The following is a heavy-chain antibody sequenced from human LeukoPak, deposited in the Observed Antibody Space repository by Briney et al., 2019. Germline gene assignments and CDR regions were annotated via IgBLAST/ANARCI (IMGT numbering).Heavy chain of an antibody. CDR2: VFSSGST. D-gene: IGHD3-16*01. CDR1: GGSIRSTNYY. V-gene: IGHV4-39*01. J-gene: IGHJ5*02. CDR3: ARLPWGAYSSFDP. Sequence: SETLSLTCTVSGGSIRSTNYYWGWVRQPPGKGLEWIGSVFSSGSTYDNPSLKSPVTISVDTSKNQFSLKLSSVTAADTAVYYCARLPWGAYSSFDPWGQGTLVTVSS.